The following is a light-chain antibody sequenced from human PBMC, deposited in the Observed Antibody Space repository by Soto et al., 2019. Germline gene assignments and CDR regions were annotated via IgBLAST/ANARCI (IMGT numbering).Light chain of an antibody. V-gene: IGKV3D-20*02. J-gene: IGKJ1*01. CDR1: QSLSSSY. Sequence: EVVLTQSPGTLSLSPGERATLSCRASQSLSSSYLAWYQQKPGQAPRLLISGASSRATGIPDRFSGSGSGTDFTLIINSLEPEDFAFYYCQQRSNWPRTFGQGTKVDIK. CDR3: QQRSNWPRT. CDR2: GAS.